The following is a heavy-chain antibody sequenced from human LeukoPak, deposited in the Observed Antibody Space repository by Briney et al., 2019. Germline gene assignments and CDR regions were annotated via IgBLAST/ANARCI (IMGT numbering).Heavy chain of an antibody. D-gene: IGHD1-26*01. CDR3: ARPGVGAKALYFDY. Sequence: PSETLSLTCTVSGGSISSSSYYWGWIRQPPGKGLEWIGSIYYSGSTYYNPSLKSRVTISVDTSKNQFSLKLSSVTAADTAVYYCARPGVGAKALYFDYWGQGTLVTVSS. J-gene: IGHJ4*02. CDR1: GGSISSSSYY. V-gene: IGHV4-39*07. CDR2: IYYSGST.